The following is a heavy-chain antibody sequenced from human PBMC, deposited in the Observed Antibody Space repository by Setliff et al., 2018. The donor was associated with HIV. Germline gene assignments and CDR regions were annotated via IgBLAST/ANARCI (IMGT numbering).Heavy chain of an antibody. V-gene: IGHV3-48*04. J-gene: IGHJ4*02. D-gene: IGHD2-2*01. Sequence: LRLSCAASGFTFSSYSMNWVRQAPGKGLEWVSYISSSSTIYYADSVKGRFTISRDNAKNSLYLQMNSLRAEDTAVYYCARDLVGHCSSTSCYELDYWGQGTLVTVSS. CDR2: ISSSSTI. CDR1: GFTFSSYS. CDR3: ARDLVGHCSSTSCYELDY.